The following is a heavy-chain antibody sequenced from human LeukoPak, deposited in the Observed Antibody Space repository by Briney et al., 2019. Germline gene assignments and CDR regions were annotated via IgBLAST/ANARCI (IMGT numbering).Heavy chain of an antibody. D-gene: IGHD3-22*01. Sequence: SETLSLTCTVSGGSISSYYWSWIRQPPGKGLEWIGYIYHSGSTNYNPALKSRVTISEDTSKNQISLKLSSVTAADTAVYYCARVRGYYDSSGYDYWGQGTLVTVSS. CDR1: GGSISSYY. J-gene: IGHJ4*02. CDR3: ARVRGYYDSSGYDY. V-gene: IGHV4-59*01. CDR2: IYHSGST.